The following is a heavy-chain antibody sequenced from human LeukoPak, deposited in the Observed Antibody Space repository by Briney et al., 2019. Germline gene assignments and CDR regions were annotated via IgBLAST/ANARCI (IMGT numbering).Heavy chain of an antibody. CDR1: GGSISSSSYY. D-gene: IGHD4-17*01. CDR3: AREIAGTVTTDYYYYYMDV. CDR2: IYYSQDT. J-gene: IGHJ6*03. V-gene: IGHV4-39*07. Sequence: SETLSLTCTVSGGSISSSSYYWGWIRHPPGKGLEWIGNIYYSQDTYSNPSLKSPVTISVDTSKNQFSLKLSSVTAADTAVYYCAREIAGTVTTDYYYYYMDVWGKGTRSPSP.